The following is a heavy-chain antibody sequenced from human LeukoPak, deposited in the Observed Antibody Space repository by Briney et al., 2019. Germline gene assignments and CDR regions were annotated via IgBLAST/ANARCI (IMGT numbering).Heavy chain of an antibody. Sequence: GGSLRLSCAASVFTFSSYAMHWVRQAPGKGPEWVAVISSDGVSHYYADSVKGRFTISRDNSKNTLYLQMNSLRAEDTAVYYCARLTNSGYYWLFDYWGQGTLVTVSS. J-gene: IGHJ4*02. V-gene: IGHV3-30-3*01. CDR3: ARLTNSGYYWLFDY. D-gene: IGHD3-22*01. CDR2: ISSDGVSH. CDR1: VFTFSSYA.